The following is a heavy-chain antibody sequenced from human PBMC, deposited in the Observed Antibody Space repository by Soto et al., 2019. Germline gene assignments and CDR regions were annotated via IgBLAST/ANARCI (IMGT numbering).Heavy chain of an antibody. V-gene: IGHV3-30*18. CDR1: GFTFRNFG. CDR3: AKDLRYDFFAGYYMGVGAFDI. CDR2: ISYDGRNE. Sequence: QVQLVASGGGVVQPGRSLRLSCTASGFTFRNFGMHWVRRAPGKGLEWVAVISYDGRNEYYEDSLKGRFTISRDNSMNSMYLQMTSLRPEDTAVYYCAKDLRYDFFAGYYMGVGAFDIWGQGTMVTVSS. J-gene: IGHJ3*02. D-gene: IGHD3-9*01.